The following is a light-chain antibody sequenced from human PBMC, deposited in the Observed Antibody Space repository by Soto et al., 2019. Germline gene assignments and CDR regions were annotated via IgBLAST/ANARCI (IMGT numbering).Light chain of an antibody. CDR3: QQYNNWPPGVT. Sequence: EIVMTQSPATLSVSPGERATLSCRARQSVSSNLAWYQQKPGQAPRLLIYGASTRATGIPARFSGSGSGTEFTLTISSLQSEDFAVYYCQQYNNWPPGVTFGPGTKVDIQ. V-gene: IGKV3-15*01. CDR2: GAS. CDR1: QSVSSN. J-gene: IGKJ3*01.